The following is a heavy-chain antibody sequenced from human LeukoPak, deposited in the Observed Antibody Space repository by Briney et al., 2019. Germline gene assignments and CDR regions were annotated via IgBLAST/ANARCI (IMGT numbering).Heavy chain of an antibody. CDR1: GGSISSGGYY. D-gene: IGHD6-19*01. V-gene: IGHV4-31*03. Sequence: SQTLSLTCTVSGGSISSGGYYWSWIRQHPGKGLEWIGYIYYSGSTYYNPSLKSRVTISVDTSKNQFSLKVSSVTAADTAVYYCARGLLSGIAVAGSDYFDYWGQGTLVTVSS. CDR2: IYYSGST. CDR3: ARGLLSGIAVAGSDYFDY. J-gene: IGHJ4*02.